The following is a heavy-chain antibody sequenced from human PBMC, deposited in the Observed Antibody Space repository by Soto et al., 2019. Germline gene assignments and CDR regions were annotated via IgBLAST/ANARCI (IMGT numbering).Heavy chain of an antibody. Sequence: QVQLVESGGGVVQPGRSLRLSCAASGFTFSSYAMHWVRQAPGKGLEWVAVISYDGSNKYYADSVKGRFTISRDNSKNTXXLHMNSLRAEDTAVYYCARDPGGTDFAEWPYYFDYWGQGTLVTVSS. CDR3: ARDPGGTDFAEWPYYFDY. D-gene: IGHD3-3*01. CDR2: ISYDGSNK. J-gene: IGHJ4*02. CDR1: GFTFSSYA. V-gene: IGHV3-30-3*01.